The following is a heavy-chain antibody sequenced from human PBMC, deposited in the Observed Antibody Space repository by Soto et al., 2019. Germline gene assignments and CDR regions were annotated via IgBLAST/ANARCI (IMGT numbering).Heavy chain of an antibody. V-gene: IGHV3-53*04. D-gene: IGHD3-22*01. Sequence: EVQLVESGGGLVQPGGSLRLSCAASGFTVSSNYMSWVRQAPGKGLEWVSVIYSGGSTYYADSVKGRFTISRHNSKNTRYHQMISLRADETAVYYCAGGYDSSGYYYESYLDYWGQGTVVTVSS. J-gene: IGHJ4*02. CDR3: AGGYDSSGYYYESYLDY. CDR1: GFTVSSNY. CDR2: IYSGGST.